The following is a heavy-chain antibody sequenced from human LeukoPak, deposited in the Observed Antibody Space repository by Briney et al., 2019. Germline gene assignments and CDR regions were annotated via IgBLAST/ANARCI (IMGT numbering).Heavy chain of an antibody. Sequence: ASVKVSCKASGYTFTGYYMHWVRQAPGQGLEWMGWINPNSGGTNYAQKFQGWVTMTRDTSLSTAYMELSRLRSDDTAVYYCARADLYCYGMDVWGKGTTVTVSS. V-gene: IGHV1-2*04. CDR1: GYTFTGYY. CDR2: INPNSGGT. J-gene: IGHJ6*01. CDR3: ARADLYCYGMDV.